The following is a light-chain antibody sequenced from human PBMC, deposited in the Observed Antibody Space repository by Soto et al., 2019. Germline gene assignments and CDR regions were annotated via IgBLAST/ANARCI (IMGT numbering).Light chain of an antibody. V-gene: IGLV2-14*01. J-gene: IGLJ3*02. CDR1: SSDVGSYNY. Sequence: QSALTQPASVSGSPGQSITISCTGTSSDVGSYNYVSWYQQHPGKVPKLVIYEVSNRPSGISYRFSGSKSGNTASLTISGLQAEDEADHYCSSYTSSTTQVFGGGTKVTVL. CDR3: SSYTSSTTQV. CDR2: EVS.